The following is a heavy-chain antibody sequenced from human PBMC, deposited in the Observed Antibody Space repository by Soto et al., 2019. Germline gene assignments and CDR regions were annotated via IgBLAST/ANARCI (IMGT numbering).Heavy chain of an antibody. CDR2: TSYDGSNK. D-gene: IGHD3-16*01. CDR3: ARWGTTGGLDV. J-gene: IGHJ4*02. Sequence: QVQLVESGGGVVQPGASLRLSCVGSGFTFRRYVIHWVRQAPGKGLEWVALTSYDGSNKYYDDSVKGRFTISRDNSRNTVDLHMDSLRLEDTALYYYARWGTTGGLDVWGQGTLVSVSS. CDR1: GFTFRRYV. V-gene: IGHV3-30*19.